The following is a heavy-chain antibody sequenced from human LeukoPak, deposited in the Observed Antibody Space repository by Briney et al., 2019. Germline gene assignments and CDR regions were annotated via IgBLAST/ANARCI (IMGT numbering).Heavy chain of an antibody. CDR1: GFTFSSYI. D-gene: IGHD4-17*01. J-gene: IGHJ4*02. CDR2: ISSSSSYI. Sequence: GGSLRLSCAASGFTFSSYIMNWVRQAPGKGLEWVSSISSSSSYIYYADSVKGRFTISRDNAKNSLYLQMNSLRAEDTAVYYCARDRGAVTTGIFDYWGQGTLVTVSS. CDR3: ARDRGAVTTGIFDY. V-gene: IGHV3-21*01.